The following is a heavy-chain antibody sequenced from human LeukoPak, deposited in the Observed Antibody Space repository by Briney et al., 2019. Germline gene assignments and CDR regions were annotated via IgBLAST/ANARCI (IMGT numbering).Heavy chain of an antibody. CDR3: AREEAYCSGTSCFRFFDY. CDR1: GFTFGSYE. V-gene: IGHV3-48*03. CDR2: ISSGGSIF. J-gene: IGHJ4*02. D-gene: IGHD2-15*01. Sequence: GGSLRLSCAASGFTFGSYEINWVRQAPGKGLEWISYISSGGSIFYNADSVMGRFTISRDNAKNSLYLQMNSLRAEDTAVYYCAREEAYCSGTSCFRFFDYWGQGTLVSVSS.